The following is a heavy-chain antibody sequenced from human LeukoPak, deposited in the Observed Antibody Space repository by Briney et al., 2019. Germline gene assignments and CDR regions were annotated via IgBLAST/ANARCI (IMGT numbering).Heavy chain of an antibody. V-gene: IGHV4-34*01. Sequence: SETLSLTCAVYGGSFSGYYWSWIRQPPGKGLEWIGEINYSGSTNYNPSLKSRVNISVDTSKNQLSLKLSSVTAADTAVYYCARGLTVTTHYYGMDVWGQGTTVTVSS. J-gene: IGHJ6*02. CDR2: INYSGST. CDR3: ARGLTVTTHYYGMDV. CDR1: GGSFSGYY. D-gene: IGHD4-11*01.